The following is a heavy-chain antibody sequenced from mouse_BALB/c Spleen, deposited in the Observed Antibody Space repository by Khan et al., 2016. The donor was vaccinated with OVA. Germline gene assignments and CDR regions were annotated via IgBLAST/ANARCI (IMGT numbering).Heavy chain of an antibody. J-gene: IGHJ4*01. CDR2: INPRSDYT. D-gene: IGHD2-14*01. CDR3: ARRTTGYAMDY. Sequence: QVQLKQSGAELARPGASVKMSCKASGYTFPSNTMHWVKQRPGQGLEWIGYINPRSDYTIYNQKFKDKATLTADISSTTAYMQLSSLTSDDSAVYLCARRTTGYAMDYWGQGTSVTVSS. CDR1: GYTFPSNT. V-gene: IGHV1-4*01.